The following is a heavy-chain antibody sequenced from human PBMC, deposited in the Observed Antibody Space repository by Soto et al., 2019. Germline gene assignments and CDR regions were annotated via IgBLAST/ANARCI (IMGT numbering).Heavy chain of an antibody. CDR3: AKDRGLRYFDWLVPGY. CDR1: GFTFSSYG. D-gene: IGHD3-9*01. Sequence: QVQLVESGGGVVQPGRSLRLSCAASGFTFSSYGMHWVRQAPGKGLEWVAVISYDGSNKYYADSVKGRFTISRDNSKNALYQQMNRLRAEDTAVYYCAKDRGLRYFDWLVPGYWGEGTLVTVSS. J-gene: IGHJ4*02. V-gene: IGHV3-30*18. CDR2: ISYDGSNK.